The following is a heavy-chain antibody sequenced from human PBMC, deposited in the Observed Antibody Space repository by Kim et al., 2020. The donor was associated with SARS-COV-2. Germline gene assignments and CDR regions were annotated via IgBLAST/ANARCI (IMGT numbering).Heavy chain of an antibody. J-gene: IGHJ4*02. CDR3: TTDGEMDTAMANFDY. D-gene: IGHD5-18*01. Sequence: APVKGRFTISRDDSKNTLYLQMNSLKTEDTAVYYCTTDGEMDTAMANFDYWGQGTLVTVSS. V-gene: IGHV3-15*01.